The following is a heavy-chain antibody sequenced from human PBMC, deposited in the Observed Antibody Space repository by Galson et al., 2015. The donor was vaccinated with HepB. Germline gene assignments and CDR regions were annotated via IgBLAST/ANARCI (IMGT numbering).Heavy chain of an antibody. D-gene: IGHD6-19*01. V-gene: IGHV1-2*02. CDR2: INPNSGGT. CDR1: GYTFTGYY. J-gene: IGHJ4*02. Sequence: SVKVSCKASGYTFTGYYMHWVRQAPGQGLEWMGWINPNSGGTKYVQKLQGRVTMTRDTSISTAYMELSRLRSDDTAVYYCARESSGWNYYFDYWGQGTLVTVSS. CDR3: ARESSGWNYYFDY.